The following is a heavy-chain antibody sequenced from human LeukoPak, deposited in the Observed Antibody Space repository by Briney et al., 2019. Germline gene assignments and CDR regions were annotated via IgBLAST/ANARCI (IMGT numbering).Heavy chain of an antibody. CDR3: ARYYDILTGHFDY. CDR1: GGSISSSYYY. V-gene: IGHV4-39*07. Sequence: SETLSLTCTVSGGSISSSYYYWGWIRQPPGKGLEWIGSIYYSGSTNYNPSLKSRVTISVDTSKNQFSLKLSSVTAADTAVYYCARYYDILTGHFDYWGQGTLVTVSS. CDR2: IYYSGST. J-gene: IGHJ4*02. D-gene: IGHD3-9*01.